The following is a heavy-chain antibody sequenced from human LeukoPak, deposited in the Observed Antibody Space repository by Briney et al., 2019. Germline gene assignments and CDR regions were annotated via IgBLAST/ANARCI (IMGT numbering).Heavy chain of an antibody. CDR2: IYPGDSDT. J-gene: IGHJ4*02. CDR3: AKRATNFDY. V-gene: IGHV5-51*01. Sequence: GESLKISCRASGYRFSTSWIGWVRQMPGKGLEWMGIIYPGDSDTRYSPSFIGQVTISADKSISTAYLQWSSLQASDTAMYYCAKRATNFDYWGQGTLVTVSS. CDR1: GYRFSTSW.